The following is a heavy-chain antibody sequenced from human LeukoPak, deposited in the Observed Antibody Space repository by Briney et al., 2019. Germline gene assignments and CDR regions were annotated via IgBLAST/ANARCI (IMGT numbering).Heavy chain of an antibody. CDR1: GFSFDDYA. V-gene: IGHV3-9*01. Sequence: GGSLRLSCAASGFSFDDYAMHWVRQGPGKGLEWVSGISWNSGSIGYADSVKGRFTISRDNAKNSLYLQMNSLRAEDTALYYCTKDIFPGERGYSYGTFDYWGQGTLVTVSS. CDR3: TKDIFPGERGYSYGTFDY. CDR2: ISWNSGSI. D-gene: IGHD5-18*01. J-gene: IGHJ4*02.